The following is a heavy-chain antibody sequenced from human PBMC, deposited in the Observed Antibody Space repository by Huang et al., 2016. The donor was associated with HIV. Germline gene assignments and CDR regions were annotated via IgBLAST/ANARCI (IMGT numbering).Heavy chain of an antibody. J-gene: IGHJ4*02. CDR2: IVPIFGTP. V-gene: IGHV1-69*13. CDR1: GGTFTTYT. D-gene: IGHD3-22*01. CDR3: AREYYYDNSGYYFDY. Sequence: QVQLVQSGAEVKKPGSSVKVSCKASGGTFTTYTITWVRQAPGQGLEWIGGIVPIFGTPNYAQKVQGRVTITADESTSTAYMELSSLRSEDTAVYYCAREYYYDNSGYYFDYWGQGTLVTVSS.